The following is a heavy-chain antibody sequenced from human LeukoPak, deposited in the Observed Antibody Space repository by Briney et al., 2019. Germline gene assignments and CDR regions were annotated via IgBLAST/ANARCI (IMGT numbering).Heavy chain of an antibody. CDR3: ARDGGYYDSSGFVDY. J-gene: IGHJ4*02. Sequence: GSVKVSCKASGYTFTGYYMHWVRQAPGQGLEWMGWINPNSGGTNYAQEFQGRVTMTRDTSISTAYMELSRLRSDDTAVYYCARDGGYYDSSGFVDYWGQGTLVTVSS. CDR2: INPNSGGT. D-gene: IGHD3-22*01. V-gene: IGHV1-2*02. CDR1: GYTFTGYY.